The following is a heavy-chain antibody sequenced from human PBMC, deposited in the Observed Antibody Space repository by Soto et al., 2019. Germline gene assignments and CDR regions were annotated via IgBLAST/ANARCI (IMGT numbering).Heavy chain of an antibody. CDR3: ARDVVVVVAASYFDY. Sequence: QVQLVQSGAEVKKPGASVKVSCKASGYTFTSYGISWVRQAPRQGLEWMGWISAYNGNTNYAQKLQGRVTMTTDTSTSTAYMELRSLRSDDTAVYYCARDVVVVVAASYFDYWGQGTLVTVSS. CDR1: GYTFTSYG. J-gene: IGHJ4*02. D-gene: IGHD2-15*01. CDR2: ISAYNGNT. V-gene: IGHV1-18*01.